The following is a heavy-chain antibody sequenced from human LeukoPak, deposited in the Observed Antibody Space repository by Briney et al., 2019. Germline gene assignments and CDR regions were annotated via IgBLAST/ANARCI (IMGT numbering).Heavy chain of an antibody. CDR3: AKGKINHDGAFDI. CDR2: ISDSGGST. J-gene: IGHJ3*02. D-gene: IGHD3-16*01. Sequence: GGSLRLSCAASGFKFDAYPMSWVRHAPGKGLERVSSISDSGGSTHYAESVRGRFSLSRDNFEKTLHLQMNRLRAEDTAVYYCAKGKINHDGAFDIWGQGTRVIVAS. CDR1: GFKFDAYP. V-gene: IGHV3-23*01.